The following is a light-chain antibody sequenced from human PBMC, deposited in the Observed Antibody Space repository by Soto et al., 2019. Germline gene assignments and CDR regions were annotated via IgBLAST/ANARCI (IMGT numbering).Light chain of an antibody. CDR1: QSISRY. V-gene: IGKV1-39*01. CDR2: AAF. J-gene: IGKJ3*01. CDR3: QQSLSTLGT. Sequence: IQMTQSPSSLSASVGARVTITCRASQSISRYLNWFQQKPGKAPKLLIYAAFNLQSGVPSRFSGSGSGTDFTLTITSLQPEDFATYYCQQSLSTLGTFGPGTKVDIK.